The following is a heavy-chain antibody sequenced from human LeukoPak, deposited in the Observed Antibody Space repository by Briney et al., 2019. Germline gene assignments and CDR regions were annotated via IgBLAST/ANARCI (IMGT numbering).Heavy chain of an antibody. CDR1: GFIFSTYW. V-gene: IGHV3-7*01. D-gene: IGHD4-11*01. J-gene: IGHJ4*02. Sequence: GGSLRLSCAASGFIFSTYWMTWVRQAPGKGLEWVANINQDGSEEYYVDSVKGRFTISRDNARNSLYLQMHSLRAEDTAIYYCERDRRTEGLHFDYWGQGVLVTVSS. CDR2: INQDGSEE. CDR3: ERDRRTEGLHFDY.